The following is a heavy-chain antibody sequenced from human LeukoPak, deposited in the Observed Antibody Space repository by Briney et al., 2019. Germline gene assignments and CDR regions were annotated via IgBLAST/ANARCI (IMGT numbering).Heavy chain of an antibody. V-gene: IGHV4-4*07. J-gene: IGHJ4*02. Sequence: PSETLSLTCTVSGGSISSYYWSWIRQPPGKGLEWIGRIYTSGSTNYNPSLKSRVTMSVDTSKNQFSLKLSSVTAADTAVYYCARDQYYYDSSGYQFDYWGQGTLVTVSS. CDR1: GGSISSYY. CDR2: IYTSGST. D-gene: IGHD3-22*01. CDR3: ARDQYYYDSSGYQFDY.